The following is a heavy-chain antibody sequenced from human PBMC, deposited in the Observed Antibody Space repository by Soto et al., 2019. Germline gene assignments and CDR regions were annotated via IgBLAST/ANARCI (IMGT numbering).Heavy chain of an antibody. V-gene: IGHV3-30-3*01. Sequence: GESLKISCAASGFTFSSYAMHWVRQAPGKGLEWVAVISYDGSNKYYADSVKGRFTISRDNSKNTLYLQMNSLRAEDTAVYYCARMDDSSGYHSDAFDIWGQGTMVTVSS. CDR1: GFTFSSYA. CDR2: ISYDGSNK. D-gene: IGHD3-22*01. J-gene: IGHJ3*02. CDR3: ARMDDSSGYHSDAFDI.